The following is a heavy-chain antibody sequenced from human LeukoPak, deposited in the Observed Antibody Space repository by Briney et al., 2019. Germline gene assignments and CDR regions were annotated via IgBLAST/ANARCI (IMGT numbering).Heavy chain of an antibody. V-gene: IGHV3-23*01. Sequence: GGSLRLSCTASGFTFSSSAMSWVRQPPGKGLEWVSAISGSGGGTYYADSVKGRFTISRDNSKNTLYLQMNSLRAEDTAVYYCAKQPSSLAGTYDYWGQGTLVTVSS. D-gene: IGHD6-19*01. CDR3: AKQPSSLAGTYDY. CDR2: ISGSGGGT. CDR1: GFTFSSSA. J-gene: IGHJ4*02.